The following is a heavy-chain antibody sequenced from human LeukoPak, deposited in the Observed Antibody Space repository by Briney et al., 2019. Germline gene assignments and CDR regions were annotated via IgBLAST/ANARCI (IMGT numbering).Heavy chain of an antibody. D-gene: IGHD4-17*01. CDR1: GFTFSSYG. CDR3: ARDPATTVTTYAY. CDR2: IKQDGSEK. J-gene: IGHJ4*02. V-gene: IGHV3-7*01. Sequence: GGSLRLSCAASGFTFSSYGMHWVRQAPGKGLEWVANIKQDGSEKYYVDSVKGRFTISRDDAKNSLYLQMNSLRPEDTAVYYCARDPATTVTTYAYWGQGTLVTVSS.